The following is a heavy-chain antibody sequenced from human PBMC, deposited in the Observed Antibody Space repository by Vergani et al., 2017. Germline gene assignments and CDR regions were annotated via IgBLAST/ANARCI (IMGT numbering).Heavy chain of an antibody. D-gene: IGHD2-2*01. CDR2: IRYDGSNK. CDR3: ARDAIGYCSSTSCYEYRYGWFDP. V-gene: IGHV3-30*02. J-gene: IGHJ5*02. CDR1: GSTFSSYG. Sequence: QVQLVESGGGVVQPGGSLRLSCAASGSTFSSYGMHWVRQAPGKGLEWVAFIRYDGSNKYYADSVKGRFTISRDNSKNTLYLQMNSLRAEDTAVYYCARDAIGYCSSTSCYEYRYGWFDPWGQGTLVTVSS.